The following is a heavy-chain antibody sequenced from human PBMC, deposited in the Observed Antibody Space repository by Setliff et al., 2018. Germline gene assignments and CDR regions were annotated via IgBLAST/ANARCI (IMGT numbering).Heavy chain of an antibody. D-gene: IGHD3-9*01. CDR1: GFTFSSYG. V-gene: IGHV3-30*02. CDR3: AKGLPYDILTGTFLDY. J-gene: IGHJ4*02. CDR2: IRYDGSNK. Sequence: LRLSCAASGFTFSSYGMHWVRQAPGKGLEWVAFIRYDGSNKYYADSVKGRFTISRDNSKNTLYLQMNSLRAEDTAVYYCAKGLPYDILTGTFLDYWGQGTLVTVSS.